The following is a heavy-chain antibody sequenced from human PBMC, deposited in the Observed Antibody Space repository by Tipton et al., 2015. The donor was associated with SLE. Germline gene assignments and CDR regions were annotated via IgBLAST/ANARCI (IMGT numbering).Heavy chain of an antibody. D-gene: IGHD6-13*01. CDR1: GGSFSGYY. CDR3: ARGREQQLVHWYFDL. CDR2: IYYSGST. V-gene: IGHV4-31*11. Sequence: TLSLTCAVYGGSFSGYYWTWIRQHPGKGLEWIGYIYYSGSTYYNPSLKSRVTISVDTSKNQFSLNLSSVTAADTAVYYCARGREQQLVHWYFDLWGRGTLVTVSS. J-gene: IGHJ2*01.